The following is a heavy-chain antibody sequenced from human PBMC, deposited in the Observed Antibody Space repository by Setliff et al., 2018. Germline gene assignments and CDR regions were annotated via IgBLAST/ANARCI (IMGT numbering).Heavy chain of an antibody. Sequence: ASVKVSCKVSGYTLTELSMHWVRQAPGKGLEWMGGFDPEDGETIYAQKFQGRVTITRDTSASTAYMELSSLRSEDTAVYYCATQITMVRGVTDSHFDYWGQGTLVTVSS. D-gene: IGHD3-10*01. CDR1: GYTLTELS. CDR3: ATQITMVRGVTDSHFDY. J-gene: IGHJ4*02. V-gene: IGHV1-24*01. CDR2: FDPEDGET.